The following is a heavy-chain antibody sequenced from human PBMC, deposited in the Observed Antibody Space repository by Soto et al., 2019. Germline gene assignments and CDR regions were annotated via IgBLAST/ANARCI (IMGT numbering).Heavy chain of an antibody. CDR2: ISRYGDFT. J-gene: IGHJ4*02. CDR1: GFTFNIYA. Sequence: EVQLLESGGDLIQPGGSLRLSCAASGFTFNIYAMTWFSQAPGKGLEWVSAISRYGDFTYYAVSVEGRFTISRDNSKNPLYMQMTCLIAEDTAVYYCAKFRYLDQDSRDYLFDNWGQGTLVTVSS. D-gene: IGHD3-22*01. CDR3: AKFRYLDQDSRDYLFDN. V-gene: IGHV3-23*01.